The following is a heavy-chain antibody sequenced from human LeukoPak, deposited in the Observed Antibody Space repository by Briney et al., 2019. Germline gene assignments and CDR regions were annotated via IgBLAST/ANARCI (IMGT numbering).Heavy chain of an antibody. CDR1: GFTFSSYG. CDR3: AKDLVAGTVVPDY. J-gene: IGHJ4*02. D-gene: IGHD6-19*01. CDR2: ISGSGGST. V-gene: IGHV3-23*01. Sequence: PGGSLRLSCAASGFTFSSYGMSWVRQALGKGLEWVSAISGSGGSTYYADSVKGRFTISRDNSKNTLYLQMNSLRAEDTAVYYCAKDLVAGTVVPDYWGQGTLVTVSS.